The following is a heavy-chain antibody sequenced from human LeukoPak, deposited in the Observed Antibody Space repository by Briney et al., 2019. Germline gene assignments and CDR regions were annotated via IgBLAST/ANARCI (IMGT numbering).Heavy chain of an antibody. CDR3: ARDLGNYDRGTSYFDH. CDR1: GFTFTNFA. V-gene: IGHV3-30*04. J-gene: IGHJ4*02. Sequence: PGGSLRLSCAASGFTFTNFAMHWIRQAPGKGLEWVAVISNDERNKYYADSVKGRFTISRDNAKNSLYLQMNSLRAEDTAVYYCARDLGNYDRGTSYFDHWGQGTLVTVSS. CDR2: ISNDERNK. D-gene: IGHD3-16*01.